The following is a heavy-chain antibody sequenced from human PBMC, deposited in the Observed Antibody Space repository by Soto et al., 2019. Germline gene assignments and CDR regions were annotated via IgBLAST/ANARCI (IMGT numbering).Heavy chain of an antibody. Sequence: QVQLVQSGAEVKKPGASVKVSCKVSGYTLNELAMHWVRQAPGKGLEWLGGVDPDEAETIYAQHFQGRVTMTEDTSTDTVYMELSSLRSEDTALYSCTTYPGDYNFDHWGQGTLVTVSS. J-gene: IGHJ5*02. CDR3: TTYPGDYNFDH. V-gene: IGHV1-24*01. CDR1: GYTLNELA. CDR2: VDPDEAET. D-gene: IGHD4-17*01.